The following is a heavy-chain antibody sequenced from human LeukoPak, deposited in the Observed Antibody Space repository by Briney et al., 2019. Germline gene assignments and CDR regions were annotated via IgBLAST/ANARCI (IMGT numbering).Heavy chain of an antibody. D-gene: IGHD3-3*01. CDR2: IDDSGTT. J-gene: IGHJ5*02. CDR1: RGSIRGYY. CDR3: ARPHTIFGVAP. V-gene: IGHV4-59*08. Sequence: SETLSLNCTVSRGSIRGYYWNWIQQPPGKGLEWIGFIDDSGTTNYNPSLKSRVTMSIDTPKNQFSLKLSSVTAADTAVYYCARPHTIFGVAPWGQGTLVTVSS.